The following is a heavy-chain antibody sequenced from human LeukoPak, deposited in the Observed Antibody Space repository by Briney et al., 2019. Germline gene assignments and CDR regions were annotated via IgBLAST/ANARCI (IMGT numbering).Heavy chain of an antibody. D-gene: IGHD2-21*01. CDR2: IIPIFGTA. CDR3: ATEVMAAHYFDY. J-gene: IGHJ4*02. CDR1: GGTFSSYA. V-gene: IGHV1-69*13. Sequence: SVKVSCKASGGTFSSYAISWVRQAPGQGLEWMGGIIPIFGTANYAQKFQGRVTITADESTSTAYMELSSLRSEDTAVYYCATEVMAAHYFDYWGQGTLVTVSS.